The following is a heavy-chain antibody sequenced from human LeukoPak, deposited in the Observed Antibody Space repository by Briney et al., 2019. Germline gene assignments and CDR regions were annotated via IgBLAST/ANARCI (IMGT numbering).Heavy chain of an antibody. CDR2: ISGSGSST. Sequence: GGSLRLSCAVSGFTFSTYAMSWVRQAPGKGLEWVSAISGSGSSTYYADSVKGRFTISRDNSKNTLYLQTNSLRAEDTAVYYCAKSRSSSLDLFDYWGQGTLVTVSS. CDR3: AKSRSSSLDLFDY. CDR1: GFTFSTYA. J-gene: IGHJ4*02. D-gene: IGHD2-15*01. V-gene: IGHV3-23*01.